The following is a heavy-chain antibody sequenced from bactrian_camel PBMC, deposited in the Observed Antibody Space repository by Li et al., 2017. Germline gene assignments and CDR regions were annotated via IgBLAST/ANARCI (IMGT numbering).Heavy chain of an antibody. CDR2: INSNGAFT. CDR3: AADATKGWPRCLYVPAYEYDY. J-gene: IGHJ4*01. Sequence: DVQLVESGGGLVQPGGSLRLSCAASGFTFSLYAMSWVRQAPGKGLEWVSSINSNGAFTYYTDSVKGRFTISQDNANNTLYLQMDSLKPEDTAMYYCAADATKGWPRCLYVPAYEYDYWGQGTQVTVS. D-gene: IGHD5*01. CDR1: GFTFSLYA. V-gene: IGHV3S31*01.